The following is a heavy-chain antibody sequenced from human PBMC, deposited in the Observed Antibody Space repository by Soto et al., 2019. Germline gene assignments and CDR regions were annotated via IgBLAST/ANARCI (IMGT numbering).Heavy chain of an antibody. J-gene: IGHJ4*02. Sequence: EVQLLESGGGLVQPGGSLRRSCAASGFTFTTQAMSWVRQAPGKGLEWVSAMSGSGGYTYYADSVKGRFTIFRANSNNKFFLQMSSLRVGDTAVYYCATISWPSSRNCYVVSGAGSHFDNWGQGSLVIVSS. V-gene: IGHV3-23*01. CDR1: GFTFTTQA. CDR3: ATISWPSSRNCYVVSGAGSHFDN. CDR2: MSGSGGYT. D-gene: IGHD6-13*01.